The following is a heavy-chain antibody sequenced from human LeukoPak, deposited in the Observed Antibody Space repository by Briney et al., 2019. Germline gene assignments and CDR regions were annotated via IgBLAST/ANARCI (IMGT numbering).Heavy chain of an antibody. CDR1: GASISSTNW. J-gene: IGHJ3*01. D-gene: IGHD3-16*02. CDR3: ARDFYQTHALDV. V-gene: IGHV4-4*02. Sequence: SEALSLTCAVSGASISSTNWWSWVRQPPGKGLEWIGEIYHTESTKYNPSLESRVTISVDKSNNQFSVRLSSVTAADTAVYYCARDFYQTHALDVWGQGTLVTVSS. CDR2: IYHTEST.